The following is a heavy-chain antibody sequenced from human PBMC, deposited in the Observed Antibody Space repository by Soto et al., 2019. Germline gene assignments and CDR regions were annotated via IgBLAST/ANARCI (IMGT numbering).Heavy chain of an antibody. Sequence: AGGSLRLSCSASGFTFSSYAMHWVRQAPGKGLEYVSAISSNGGSTYYADSVKGRFTISRDNSKNTLYLQMSSLRAEDTAVYYCVKDRGFTMIVTTYFDYWGQGTLVTVSS. CDR2: ISSNGGST. J-gene: IGHJ4*02. D-gene: IGHD3-22*01. V-gene: IGHV3-64D*06. CDR1: GFTFSSYA. CDR3: VKDRGFTMIVTTYFDY.